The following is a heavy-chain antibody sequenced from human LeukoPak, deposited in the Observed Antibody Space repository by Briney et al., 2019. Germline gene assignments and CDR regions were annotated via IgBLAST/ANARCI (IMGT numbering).Heavy chain of an antibody. CDR3: ARDSGSYGVYHDAFDI. Sequence: GASVKVSCKASGYTFTGCYMHWVRQAPGQGLEWMGWINPNSGGTNYAQKFQGRVTMTRDTSISTAYMELSRLRSDDTAVYYCARDSGSYGVYHDAFDIWGQGTMVTVSS. CDR1: GYTFTGCY. D-gene: IGHD1-26*01. CDR2: INPNSGGT. J-gene: IGHJ3*02. V-gene: IGHV1-2*02.